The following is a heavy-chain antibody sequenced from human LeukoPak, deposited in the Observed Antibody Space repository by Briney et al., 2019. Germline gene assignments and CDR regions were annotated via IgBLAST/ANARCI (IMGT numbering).Heavy chain of an antibody. CDR3: ARDQSVNYYGSGSYYYYMDV. V-gene: IGHV3-7*01. Sequence: GGSPRLSCTASGFTFSSYWMSWVRQAPGKGLEWVANIKQDGSEKYYVDSVKGRFTISRDNAKNSLYLQMNSLRAEDTAVYYCARDQSVNYYGSGSYYYYMDVWGKGTTVTVSS. CDR1: GFTFSSYW. CDR2: IKQDGSEK. D-gene: IGHD3-10*01. J-gene: IGHJ6*03.